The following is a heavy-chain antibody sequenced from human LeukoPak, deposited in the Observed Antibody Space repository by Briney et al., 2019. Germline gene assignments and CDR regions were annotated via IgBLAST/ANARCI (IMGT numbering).Heavy chain of an antibody. CDR3: AKDGRIVVVVAAHAFDI. D-gene: IGHD2-15*01. CDR2: ISGSCGST. Sequence: GGSLRLSCAASGFTFSSYAMSWVRQAPGKGLEWVSAISGSCGSTYYADSVKGRFTISRDNSKNTLYLQMNSLRAEDTAVYYCAKDGRIVVVVAAHAFDIWGQGTMVTVSS. V-gene: IGHV3-23*01. CDR1: GFTFSSYA. J-gene: IGHJ3*02.